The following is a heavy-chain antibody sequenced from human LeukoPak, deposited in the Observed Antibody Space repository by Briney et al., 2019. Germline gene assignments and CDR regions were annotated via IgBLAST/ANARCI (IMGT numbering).Heavy chain of an antibody. V-gene: IGHV3-11*03. J-gene: IGHJ4*02. Sequence: PGGSLRLSCAASGFTFSDYYMSWIRQAPGKGPEWVSYISGPSSDTNYADSVRGRFTISRDNAKNSLYLQMNGLRAEDTAVYYCARRSPIAATGTRRLEDWGQGTLVTVSS. D-gene: IGHD6-13*01. CDR1: GFTFSDYY. CDR2: ISGPSSDT. CDR3: ARRSPIAATGTRRLED.